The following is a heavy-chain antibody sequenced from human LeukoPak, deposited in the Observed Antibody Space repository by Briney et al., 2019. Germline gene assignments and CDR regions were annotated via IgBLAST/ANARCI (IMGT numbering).Heavy chain of an antibody. D-gene: IGHD3-9*01. Sequence: SETLSLTCTVSGGSISSYYWSWIRQPAGKGLEWIGRIYITGSTNYNPSLKSRVTISVDTSKNQFSLQLRSVTAGDTAVYYCARERGSLTGYLSIDYWGQGTLVTVSS. CDR1: GGSISSYY. J-gene: IGHJ4*02. CDR3: ARERGSLTGYLSIDY. V-gene: IGHV4-4*07. CDR2: IYITGST.